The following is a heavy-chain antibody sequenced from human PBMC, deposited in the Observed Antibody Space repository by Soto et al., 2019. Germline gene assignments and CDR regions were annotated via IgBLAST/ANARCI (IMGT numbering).Heavy chain of an antibody. D-gene: IGHD3-10*01. CDR2: FDPEDGET. V-gene: IGHV1-24*01. CDR3: ATDSGMSRRPFDY. J-gene: IGHJ4*01. CDR1: GYTLTELS. Sequence: ASVKVSCKVSGYTLTELSMHWVRQAPGKGLEWMGGFDPEDGETIYAQKFQGRVTMTEDTSTDTAYMELSSLRSEDTAVYYCATDSGMSRRPFDYWGRNPGHRLL.